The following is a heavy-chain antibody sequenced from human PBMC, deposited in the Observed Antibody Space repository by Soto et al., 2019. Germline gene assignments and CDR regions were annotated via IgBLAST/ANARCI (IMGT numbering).Heavy chain of an antibody. J-gene: IGHJ4*02. D-gene: IGHD3-10*01. Sequence: GGSLRLSCAASGFTFSSYAMSWVRQAPGKGLEWVSAISGSGGSTYYADSVKGRFTISRDNSKNTLYLQMNSLRAEDTAVYYCAKDSTMVRGVILYYFDYWGQGTLVTVSS. CDR1: GFTFSSYA. CDR3: AKDSTMVRGVILYYFDY. CDR2: ISGSGGST. V-gene: IGHV3-23*01.